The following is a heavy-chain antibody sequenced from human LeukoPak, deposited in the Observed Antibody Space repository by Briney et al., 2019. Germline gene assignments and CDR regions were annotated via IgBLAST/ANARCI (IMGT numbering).Heavy chain of an antibody. V-gene: IGHV3-7*01. CDR3: ARDKVTGASYFDY. D-gene: IGHD7-27*01. J-gene: IGHJ4*02. CDR2: IKQDGSEM. CDR1: GFTFSNYW. Sequence: QTGGSLRLTCAASGFTFSNYWMSWVRQTPGEALEWMANIKQDGSEMYYLDSVKGRFTISRDNAKNSLFLQMNSLRGDDTAIYYCARDKVTGASYFDYWGQGTLVTVSS.